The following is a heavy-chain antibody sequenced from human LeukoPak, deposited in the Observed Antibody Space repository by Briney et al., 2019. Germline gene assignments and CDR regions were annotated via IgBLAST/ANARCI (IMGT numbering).Heavy chain of an antibody. CDR2: MNPNSGNT. J-gene: IGHJ5*02. CDR1: GYTFTSYD. V-gene: IGHV1-8*01. Sequence: ASVKVSCKASGYTFTSYDINWVRQATRQGLEWMGWMNPNSGNTGYAQKFQGRVTMTRNTSISTAYMELSSLRSEDTAVYYCARGRTYGDFTRYNWFDPWGQGTLVTVSS. CDR3: ARGRTYGDFTRYNWFDP. D-gene: IGHD4-17*01.